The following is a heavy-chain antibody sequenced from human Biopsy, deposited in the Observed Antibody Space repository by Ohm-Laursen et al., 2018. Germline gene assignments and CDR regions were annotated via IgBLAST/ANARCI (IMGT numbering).Heavy chain of an antibody. Sequence: SETLSLTCTVSGDSVTKYYWSWIRLAPGKGLEWIGYIYYSGGTKYNPSLASRVTFSVDMSKSQFSLKLYSVTAADTAVYYCARVEAGTYDALDIWGQWTLVAVSA. V-gene: IGHV4-59*02. J-gene: IGHJ3*02. CDR3: ARVEAGTYDALDI. D-gene: IGHD1-26*01. CDR1: GDSVTKYY. CDR2: IYYSGGT.